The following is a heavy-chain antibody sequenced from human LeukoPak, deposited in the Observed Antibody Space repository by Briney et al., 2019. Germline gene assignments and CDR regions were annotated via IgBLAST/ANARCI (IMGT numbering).Heavy chain of an antibody. Sequence: ASVKVSCKASGHTLTGSYMHWVRQAPGQGLEWMGWINPNTGGTNYAQKFQGRVTMTWDTSISTAYMELSSLRSDDTAVYYCASSVGYNKAGYYYYLDFWGKGTTVTVSS. CDR1: GHTLTGSY. D-gene: IGHD5-24*01. J-gene: IGHJ6*03. V-gene: IGHV1-2*02. CDR2: INPNTGGT. CDR3: ASSVGYNKAGYYYYLDF.